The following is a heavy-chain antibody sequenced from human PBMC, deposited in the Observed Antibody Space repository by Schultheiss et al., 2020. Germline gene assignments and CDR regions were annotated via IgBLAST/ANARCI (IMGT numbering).Heavy chain of an antibody. CDR1: GYTFTSYG. V-gene: IGHV1-18*01. D-gene: IGHD3-3*01. Sequence: ASVKVSCKASGYTFTSYGISWVRQAPGQGLEWMGWISAYNGNTNYAQKLQGRVTMTTDTSTSTAYMELRSLRSDDTAVYYCARERAGPGEWLYYGMDVWGKGTTVTVSS. CDR3: ARERAGPGEWLYYGMDV. J-gene: IGHJ6*04. CDR2: ISAYNGNT.